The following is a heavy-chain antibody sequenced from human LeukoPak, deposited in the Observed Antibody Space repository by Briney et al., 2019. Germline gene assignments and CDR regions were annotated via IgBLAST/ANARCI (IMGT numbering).Heavy chain of an antibody. V-gene: IGHV1-46*01. CDR1: GYTFTSYY. CDR3: TKSLGGYYALDY. CDR2: INPSGGST. J-gene: IGHJ4*02. Sequence: ASVKVSCKASGYTFTSYYMHWVRQAPGQGLEWMGIINPSGGSTSYAQKFQGRVTMTRDTSTSTVYMELSSLRSEDTVVYYCTKSLGGYYALDYWGQGTLVTVSS. D-gene: IGHD3-22*01.